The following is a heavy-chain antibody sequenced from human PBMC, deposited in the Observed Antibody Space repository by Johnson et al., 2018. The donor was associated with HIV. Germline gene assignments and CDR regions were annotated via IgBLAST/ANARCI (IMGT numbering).Heavy chain of an antibody. CDR2: ISGSGGST. D-gene: IGHD1-26*01. CDR1: GFTFSSYA. J-gene: IGHJ3*02. CDR3: ARDPGQQWELEATDAFDI. Sequence: VQLVESGGGVVQPGRSLRLSCAASGFTFSSYAMHWVRQAPGKGLEWVSAISGSGGSTYYADSVKGRFTLSRDNSKNTMYLQMNSGRGEDTAVYYCARDPGQQWELEATDAFDIWGQGTRVTVSS. V-gene: IGHV3-23*04.